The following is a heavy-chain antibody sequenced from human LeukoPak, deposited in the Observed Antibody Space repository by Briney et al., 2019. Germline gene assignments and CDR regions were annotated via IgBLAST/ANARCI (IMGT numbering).Heavy chain of an antibody. CDR3: ARDAEIVGDSNYYYFYGMTV. CDR2: ISSSGSTI. Sequence: GGSLRLSCAASGFTFSSYEMNWVRQAPGKGLEWVSYISSSGSTIYYADSVKGRFTISRDNAKNSLYLQMHSLRAEDTAVYYCARDAEIVGDSNYYYFYGMTVCGQGSTVTVSS. D-gene: IGHD4-17*01. V-gene: IGHV3-48*03. J-gene: IGHJ6*01. CDR1: GFTFSSYE.